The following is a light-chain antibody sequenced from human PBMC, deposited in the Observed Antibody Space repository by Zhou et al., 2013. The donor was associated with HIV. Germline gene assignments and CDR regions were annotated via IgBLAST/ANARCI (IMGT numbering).Light chain of an antibody. CDR2: AAS. V-gene: IGKV3D-20*02. CDR3: QQRVNWPLCS. CDR1: QSVSSTY. J-gene: IGKJ2*04. Sequence: EIVLTQSPGTLSLSPGERATLSCRASQSVSSTYLAWYQQKPGQAPRLLIYAASSRATGIPARFSGSGSGTDFTLTINSLETEDFAVYFCQQRVNWPLCSFGQGTKL.